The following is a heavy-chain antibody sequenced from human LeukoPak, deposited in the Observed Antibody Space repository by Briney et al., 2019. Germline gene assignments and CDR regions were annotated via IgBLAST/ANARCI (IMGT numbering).Heavy chain of an antibody. CDR2: FYYSGKT. CDR3: ARLQLRGYGYGPWEGPTWLDY. D-gene: IGHD5-18*01. CDR1: GGSISSSY. Sequence: SETLSLTCTVSGGSISSSYWGWIRQPPGRGLEWIGNFYYSGKTNYNPSLKSRVTISVDTSKNQFSLKLSSVTAADTAVYYCARLQLRGYGYGPWEGPTWLDYWGQGTLVTVSS. J-gene: IGHJ4*02. V-gene: IGHV4-59*12.